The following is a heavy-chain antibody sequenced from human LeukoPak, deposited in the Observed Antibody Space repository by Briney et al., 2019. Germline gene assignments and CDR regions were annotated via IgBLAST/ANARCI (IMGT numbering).Heavy chain of an antibody. CDR2: ISAYNGNT. D-gene: IGHD6-13*01. J-gene: IGHJ6*03. V-gene: IGHV1-8*02. CDR3: ARGGVAAAGRRMDV. Sequence: ASVKVSCKASGGTFSSYAISWVRQAPGQGLEWMGWISAYNGNTNYAQKLQGRVTMTRNTSISTAYMELSSLRSEDTAVYYCARGGVAAAGRRMDVWGKGTTVTISS. CDR1: GGTFSSYA.